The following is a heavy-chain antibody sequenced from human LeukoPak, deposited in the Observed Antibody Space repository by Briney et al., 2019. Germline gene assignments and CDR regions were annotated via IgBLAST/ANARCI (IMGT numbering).Heavy chain of an antibody. CDR2: IFYSGST. D-gene: IGHD4-23*01. V-gene: IGHV4-39*07. CDR3: ARVVTTVVTHYYYYMDV. CDR1: GGSISTSSYY. J-gene: IGHJ6*03. Sequence: SETLSLTCTVSGGSISTSSYYWGWVRQPPGKGLEWIGNIFYSGSTYYSPSLKSRVTISVDTSKNQFSLKLSSVTAADTAVYYCARVVTTVVTHYYYYMDVWGKGTTVTVSS.